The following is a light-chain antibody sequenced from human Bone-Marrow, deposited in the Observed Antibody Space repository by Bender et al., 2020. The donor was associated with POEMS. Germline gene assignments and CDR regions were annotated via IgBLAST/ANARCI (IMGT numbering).Light chain of an antibody. J-gene: IGLJ3*02. CDR1: TNDADTFAY. CDR2: DVS. V-gene: IGLV2-11*01. Sequence: QSALTQPRSVSGSPGQSVTISCTRTTNDADTFAYVSWYQQHPGEAPKLLIYDVSYRPSGVPARFSGSKSGNTASLTLSGLQAEDEADYYCCSYAGDSWVFGGGTTLTVL. CDR3: CSYAGDSWV.